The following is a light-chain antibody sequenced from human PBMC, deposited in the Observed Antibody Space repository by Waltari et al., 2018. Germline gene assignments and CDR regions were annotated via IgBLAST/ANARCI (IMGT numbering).Light chain of an antibody. CDR1: QSVSSNY. CDR2: GIS. V-gene: IGKV3-20*01. J-gene: IGKJ1*01. CDR3: QQYSASPWT. Sequence: EIVLTQSPGTLSLSPGKRATLSCRASQSVSSNYLAGYQQKPGQAPSLLIYGISSRATGIPDRFRGSGSGTDFTLTISRLEPEDFAMYYCQQYSASPWTFGQGTKVDIE.